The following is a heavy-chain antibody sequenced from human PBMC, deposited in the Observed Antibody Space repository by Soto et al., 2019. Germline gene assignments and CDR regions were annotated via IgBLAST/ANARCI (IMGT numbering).Heavy chain of an antibody. Sequence: QLVESGGGLVQPGGSLRISCAASGSTFGTYWMHWVHQAPGKGLVWVSRIDNDGSAVYADSVKGRFTTSRDNAKNTVYLQMNSLRDEDTAVYYCARDIPHNWFDARGQGTLVTVSS. CDR3: ARDIPHNWFDA. J-gene: IGHJ5*02. CDR2: IDNDGSA. D-gene: IGHD2-21*01. V-gene: IGHV3-74*01. CDR1: GSTFGTYW.